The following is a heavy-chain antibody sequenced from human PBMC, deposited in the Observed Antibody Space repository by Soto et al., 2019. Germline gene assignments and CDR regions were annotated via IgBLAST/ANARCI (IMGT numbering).Heavy chain of an antibody. CDR1: GGSISSSSYY. J-gene: IGHJ6*02. Sequence: SETLSLTCTVSGGSISSSSYYWGWIRQPPGKGLEWIGTIYYSGNIYYNPSLKSRVTISVDTSKNQFSLKLNSVTAADTAVYYCARDLWGYCGTDCYPLDVWGQGTTVTVSS. CDR3: ARDLWGYCGTDCYPLDV. CDR2: IYYSGNI. V-gene: IGHV4-39*07. D-gene: IGHD2-21*02.